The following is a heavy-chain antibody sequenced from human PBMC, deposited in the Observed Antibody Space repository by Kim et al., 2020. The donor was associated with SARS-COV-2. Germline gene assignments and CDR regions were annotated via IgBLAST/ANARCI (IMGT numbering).Heavy chain of an antibody. V-gene: IGHV3-23*01. J-gene: IGHJ4*02. CDR3: AKEHESSGWPTVDY. D-gene: IGHD3-22*01. Sequence: ADSVKGRFTVSRDNVKNTLYLQMDDLRAEDTALYYCAKEHESSGWPTVDYWGQGTLVTVSS.